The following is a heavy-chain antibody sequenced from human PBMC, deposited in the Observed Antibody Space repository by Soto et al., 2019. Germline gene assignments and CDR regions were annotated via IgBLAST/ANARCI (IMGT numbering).Heavy chain of an antibody. CDR3: IRAGPATCTSTSCFAYSPDV. D-gene: IGHD2-2*01. V-gene: IGHV3-74*01. J-gene: IGHJ6*04. CDR2: VNNDGSIT. Sequence: EVQLVESGEGSLQPGGSLRLSCAASGFTFSSHWMHWVRQAPGKGLEWVSRVNNDGSITNYADSVRGRFSISRDNAKNTLYLQMSSLRAEDTAVYYCIRAGPATCTSTSCFAYSPDVWGKGTTVTVSS. CDR1: GFTFSSHW.